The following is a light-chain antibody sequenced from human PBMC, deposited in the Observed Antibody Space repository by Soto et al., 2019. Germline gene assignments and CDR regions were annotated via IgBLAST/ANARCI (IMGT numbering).Light chain of an antibody. Sequence: EIAMTKSPATLSVSTAERATRSFRASQSVSSNLAWYQQKPGQAPRLIIYGAYNRATGIPDRFSGSGSGTEFTLTVRRLKSEDFAIYYCQQYNNWPEITLGTGKRVEIK. V-gene: IGKV3-15*01. CDR1: QSVSSN. J-gene: IGKJ5*01. CDR2: GAY. CDR3: QQYNNWPEIT.